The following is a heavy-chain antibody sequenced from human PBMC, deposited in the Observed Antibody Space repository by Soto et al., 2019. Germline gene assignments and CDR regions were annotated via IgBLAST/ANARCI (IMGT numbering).Heavy chain of an antibody. D-gene: IGHD3-10*01. CDR1: GFTFSSYG. CDR3: ARDGVPYYYYGMDV. CDR2: IWYDGSNK. V-gene: IGHV3-33*01. Sequence: GGSLRLSCAASGFTFSSYGMHWVRQAPGKGLEWVAVIWYDGSNKYYADSVKGRFTISRDNSKNTLYLQMNSLRAEDTAVCYCARDGVPYYYYGMDVWGQGTTVTVSS. J-gene: IGHJ6*02.